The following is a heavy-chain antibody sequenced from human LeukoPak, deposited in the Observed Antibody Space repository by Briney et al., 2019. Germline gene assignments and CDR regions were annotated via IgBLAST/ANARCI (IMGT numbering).Heavy chain of an antibody. J-gene: IGHJ4*02. D-gene: IGHD5-12*01. CDR2: SSAYNGNR. CDR3: ARGVGSGFLGY. CDR1: GYTFTSYG. V-gene: IGHV1-18*01. Sequence: ASVKVTCTASGYTFTSYGISWVRQAPGQGLEWMGWSSAYNGNRNYAQKLQSRGTMTTDTSTSTAYTVLRSPMSDANAVDYCARGVGSGFLGYWGPGTLVTASS.